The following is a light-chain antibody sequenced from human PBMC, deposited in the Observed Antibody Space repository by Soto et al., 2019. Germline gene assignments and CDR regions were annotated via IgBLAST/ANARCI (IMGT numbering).Light chain of an antibody. Sequence: HSALTQPPSASGSPGQSVTISCTGTSSDVGGYNYVSWYQQHPGKAPKLMIYEVSKRPSGVPDRFSGSKSGNTASLTVSGLQAEDDADYYCSSYAGSNNLVFGKGTKLIVL. CDR1: SSDVGGYNY. CDR2: EVS. J-gene: IGLJ2*01. CDR3: SSYAGSNNLV. V-gene: IGLV2-8*01.